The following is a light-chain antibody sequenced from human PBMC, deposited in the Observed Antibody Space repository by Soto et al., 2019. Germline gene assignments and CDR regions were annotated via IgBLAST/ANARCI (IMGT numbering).Light chain of an antibody. J-gene: IGKJ1*01. CDR1: QSISNY. CDR2: AAS. CDR3: QQSFSPLWT. V-gene: IGKV1-39*01. Sequence: DIQMTQSPSSLSASVGDRVTITCRASQSISNYLNWYQQKPGKAPKLLNYAASSMQSGVPSRFSGSGSETDFTLTISSLQPDDSATYYCQQSFSPLWTFGQGTKAEV.